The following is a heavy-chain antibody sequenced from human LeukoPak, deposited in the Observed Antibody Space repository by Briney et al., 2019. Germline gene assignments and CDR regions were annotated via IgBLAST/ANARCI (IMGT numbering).Heavy chain of an antibody. CDR2: IWYDGSTE. J-gene: IGHJ4*02. V-gene: IGHV3-33*06. Sequence: GGSLRLSCAASGFNFNTYAMNWVRQAPGKELEWVAVIWYDGSTEYYADSVKGRFTISRDNSKNTLYLQMNSLRDEDTAVYYCAKHRFESGGYHSTDWGQGTLVTVSS. CDR1: GFNFNTYA. CDR3: AKHRFESGGYHSTD. D-gene: IGHD3-22*01.